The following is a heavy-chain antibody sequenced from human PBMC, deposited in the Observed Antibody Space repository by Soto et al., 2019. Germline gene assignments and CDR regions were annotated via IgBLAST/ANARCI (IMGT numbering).Heavy chain of an antibody. J-gene: IGHJ4*02. CDR2: ITGSP. D-gene: IGHD2-15*01. CDR1: GASVSSPSYH. Sequence: QVQLQESGPGLVEPSQTLSLICTVSGASVSSPSYHWSWLRQHPGKGLEWIGYITGSPYYNPSLKSRVTISLDTSRNHFSLELNSVTAADTAVYYCATLTAGGGGRGYWGQGTLVTVSS. V-gene: IGHV4-31*03. CDR3: ATLTAGGGGRGY.